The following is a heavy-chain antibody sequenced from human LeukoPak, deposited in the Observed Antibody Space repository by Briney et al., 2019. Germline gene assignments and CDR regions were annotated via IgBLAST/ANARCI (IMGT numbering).Heavy chain of an antibody. V-gene: IGHV3-21*01. D-gene: IGHD6-13*01. Sequence: GGSLRLSCAASGFTFSSYSMNWVRQAPGKGLEWVSSISSSSSYIYYADSVKGRFTISRDNAKNSLYLQMNSLRAEDTAVYYCARERDIGQLVFFDYWGQGTLVTVSS. CDR2: ISSSSSYI. J-gene: IGHJ4*02. CDR3: ARERDIGQLVFFDY. CDR1: GFTFSSYS.